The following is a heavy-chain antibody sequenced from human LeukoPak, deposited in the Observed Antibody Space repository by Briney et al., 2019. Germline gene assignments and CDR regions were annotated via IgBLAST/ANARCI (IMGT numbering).Heavy chain of an antibody. CDR2: INTNTGNP. J-gene: IGHJ4*02. CDR3: AGGDIPVYQLLDY. Sequence: ASVKVSCKASGYTFTSYAMNWVRQAPGQGLEWMGWINTNTGNPTYAQGFTGRFVFSLDTSVSTTYLQISSLKAEDTAVYYCAGGDIPVYQLLDYWGQGTLVNVSS. D-gene: IGHD2-2*01. CDR1: GYTFTSYA. V-gene: IGHV7-4-1*02.